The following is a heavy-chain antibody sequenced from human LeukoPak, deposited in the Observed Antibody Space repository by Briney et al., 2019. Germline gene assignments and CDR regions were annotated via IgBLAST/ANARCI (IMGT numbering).Heavy chain of an antibody. CDR2: INPSGGST. CDR1: GYTFTGYY. V-gene: IGHV1-46*01. CDR3: ARSGSSGWGTIDY. Sequence: GASAKVSCKASGYTFTGYYMHWVRQAPGQGLEWMGIINPSGGSTSYAQKFQGRVTMTRDTSTSTVYMELSSLRSEDTAVYYCARSGSSGWGTIDYWGQGTLVTVSS. J-gene: IGHJ4*02. D-gene: IGHD6-19*01.